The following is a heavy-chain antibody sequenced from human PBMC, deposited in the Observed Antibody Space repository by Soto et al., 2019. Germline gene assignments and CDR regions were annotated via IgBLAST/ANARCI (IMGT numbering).Heavy chain of an antibody. CDR1: GYSFTSYS. V-gene: IGHV1-18*01. CDR3: VRGGHCTNGACCSGPRVFEI. J-gene: IGHJ3*02. D-gene: IGHD2-8*01. Sequence: ASVTVSWGASGYSFTSYSLTWVRPSADPVLKWMGWISAYNGNTNYAQKLQGRVTMTTDTSTSTAYMELRSLRSDDTAVYYCVRGGHCTNGACCSGPRVFEIGCQARKGTV. CDR2: ISAYNGNT.